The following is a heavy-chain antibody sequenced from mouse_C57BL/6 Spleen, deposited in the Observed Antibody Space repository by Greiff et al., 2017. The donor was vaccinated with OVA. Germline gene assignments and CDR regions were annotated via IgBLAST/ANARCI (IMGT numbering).Heavy chain of an antibody. CDR2: IRLKSDNYAT. J-gene: IGHJ2*01. Sequence: DVMLVESGGGLVQPGGSMKLSCVASGFTFSNYWMNWVRQSPEKGLEWVAQIRLKSDNYATHYAESVKGRFTISRDDSKSSVYLQMNNLRAEDTGIYYCTAGEVYYFDYWGQGTTLTVSS. CDR3: TAGEVYYFDY. CDR1: GFTFSNYW. V-gene: IGHV6-3*01.